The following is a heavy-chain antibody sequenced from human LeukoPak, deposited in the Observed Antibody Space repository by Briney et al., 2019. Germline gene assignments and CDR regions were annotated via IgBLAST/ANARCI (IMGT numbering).Heavy chain of an antibody. CDR3: ASEQLAPWYYFDY. Sequence: GRSLRLSCAAAGFTFNTYGMHWLRQAPGKGLEWVALIWYDGSNKYYADSVKGRFTISRDNSKNTLYLQMNSLRAEDTAVYYCASEQLAPWYYFDYWGQGTLVTVSS. D-gene: IGHD6-13*01. V-gene: IGHV3-30*19. CDR2: IWYDGSNK. J-gene: IGHJ4*02. CDR1: GFTFNTYG.